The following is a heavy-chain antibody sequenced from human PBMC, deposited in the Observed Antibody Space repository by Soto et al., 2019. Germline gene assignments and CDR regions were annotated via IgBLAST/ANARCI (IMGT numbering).Heavy chain of an antibody. D-gene: IGHD6-19*01. CDR3: AKADGEQWLLPHLDK. CDR1: GFNFKKFA. J-gene: IGHJ4*02. CDR2: ISCCGGST. Sequence: EVQLLESGGGVVQPGGSLRLSCVASGFNFKKFAMSWVRQAPGEGLEWVSGISCCGGSTSYADSVKGRFGIARDDSTNTLSLQMNNLRVEDTAQYYCAKADGEQWLLPHLDKWGQGTLVTVS. V-gene: IGHV3-23*01.